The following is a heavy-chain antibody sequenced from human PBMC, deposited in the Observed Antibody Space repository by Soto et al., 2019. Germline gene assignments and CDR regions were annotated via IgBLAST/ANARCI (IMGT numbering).Heavy chain of an antibody. CDR3: ARGSGWYGPSAFDI. V-gene: IGHV4-34*01. D-gene: IGHD6-19*01. J-gene: IGHJ3*02. Sequence: QVQLPQWGAGLLKPSETLSLTCAVSGGSFIGYYWSWIRQPPGKGLEWLGEINHSGSTNYNPSLNSRVSISVDTSKNQCSLKLSSVTAAYTAVYYCARGSGWYGPSAFDIWGQGTMVTVSS. CDR2: INHSGST. CDR1: GGSFIGYY.